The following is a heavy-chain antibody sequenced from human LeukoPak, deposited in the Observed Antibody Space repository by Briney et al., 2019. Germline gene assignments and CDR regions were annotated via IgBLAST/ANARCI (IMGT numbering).Heavy chain of an antibody. V-gene: IGHV4-31*03. CDR3: ARYLRRNLPTYFDY. D-gene: IGHD2-8*01. CDR1: GGSISSGGYY. J-gene: IGHJ4*02. CDR2: IYYSGST. Sequence: SETLSLTCTVSGGSISSGGYYGSWIRQHPGKGLEWIGYIYYSGSTYYNPSLKSRVTISVDTSKNQFSLKLSSVTAADTAVYYCARYLRRNLPTYFDYWGQGTLVTVSS.